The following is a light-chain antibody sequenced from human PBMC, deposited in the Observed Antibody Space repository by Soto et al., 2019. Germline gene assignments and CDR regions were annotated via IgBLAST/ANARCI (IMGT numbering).Light chain of an antibody. CDR1: SSNIGINT. J-gene: IGLJ1*01. CDR2: GNN. Sequence: QPVLTQPPSASGTPGQTITISCSGDSSNIGINTVSWYEHLPGTAPRLLIYGNNQRPSGVPDRFSGSKSGTSASLAISGLQSEDEAHYYCATWDDSLDVHVFGTGTKLTVL. V-gene: IGLV1-44*01. CDR3: ATWDDSLDVHV.